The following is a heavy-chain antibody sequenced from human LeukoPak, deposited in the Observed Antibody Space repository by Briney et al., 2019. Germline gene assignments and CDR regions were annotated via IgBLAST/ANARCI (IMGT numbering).Heavy chain of an antibody. D-gene: IGHD6-6*01. J-gene: IGHJ3*02. CDR3: ARESSIAANDDFDI. CDR2: IYSGGCT. Sequence: GGSLRLSCAASGFTFSNYAMHWVRQAPGKGLEWVSVIYSGGCTYYADSVKGRFTISRDNSKNTLYLQMNSLRAEDTAVYYCARESSIAANDDFDIWGQGTMVTVSS. CDR1: GFTFSNYA. V-gene: IGHV3-NL1*01.